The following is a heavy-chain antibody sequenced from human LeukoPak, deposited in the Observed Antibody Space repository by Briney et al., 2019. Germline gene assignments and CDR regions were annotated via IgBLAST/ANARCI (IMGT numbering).Heavy chain of an antibody. CDR1: GFTFNNYN. V-gene: IGHV3-7*01. CDR3: TRVEETATTAAIIRKYSYYYYYMDV. D-gene: IGHD4-11*01. Sequence: GGSLRLSCAASGFTFNNYNMNWVRQAPGKGLEWVANIKQDGSEKHYVDSVKGRFTISRDNAKNSLYLQMSSLRAEDTAVYYCTRVEETATTAAIIRKYSYYYYYMDVWGKGNTVTVSS. J-gene: IGHJ6*03. CDR2: IKQDGSEK.